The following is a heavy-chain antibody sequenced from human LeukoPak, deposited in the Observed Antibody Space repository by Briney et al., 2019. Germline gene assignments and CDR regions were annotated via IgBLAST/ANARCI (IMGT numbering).Heavy chain of an antibody. CDR3: ARQVLIVGGRYGMGV. CDR1: RYTFNSYS. J-gene: IGHJ6*02. V-gene: IGHV1-18*01. CDR2: ISPYRGDT. Sequence: ASVKDSCKASRYTFNSYSISCVRQAPGQGLEWMGWISPYRGDTEYAQKIQGRVSMSTDTSPSTAYMELRSLGSDDTAVYYCARQVLIVGGRYGMGVWGQGTTVTASS. D-gene: IGHD3-22*01.